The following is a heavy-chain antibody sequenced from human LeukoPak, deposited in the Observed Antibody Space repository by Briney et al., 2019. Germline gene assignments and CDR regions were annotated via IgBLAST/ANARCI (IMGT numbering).Heavy chain of an antibody. CDR3: ARVSAKLIDY. D-gene: IGHD1-7*01. Sequence: GGSLRLSCAASGFTFSSYEMNWVRRAPGKGLEWVSYISSSGSTIYYADSVKGRFTISSDNAKNSLYLQMNSLRAEDTAVYYCARVSAKLIDYWGQGTLVAVSS. CDR2: ISSSGSTI. CDR1: GFTFSSYE. J-gene: IGHJ4*02. V-gene: IGHV3-48*03.